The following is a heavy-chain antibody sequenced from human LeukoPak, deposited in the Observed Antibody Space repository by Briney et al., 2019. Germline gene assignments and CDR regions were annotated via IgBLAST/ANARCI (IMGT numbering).Heavy chain of an antibody. D-gene: IGHD3-10*01. Sequence: SETLSLTCAVYGGSFSGYSWSWIRQPPGKGLEWVGEMIHSGSTNYNPSLKSRVTISVDTSKNQFSLKVSSVTAEDTAVYYCARTSRYYYGSGNFDYWGQGTLVTVSS. V-gene: IGHV4-34*12. J-gene: IGHJ4*02. CDR1: GGSFSGYS. CDR3: ARTSRYYYGSGNFDY. CDR2: MIHSGST.